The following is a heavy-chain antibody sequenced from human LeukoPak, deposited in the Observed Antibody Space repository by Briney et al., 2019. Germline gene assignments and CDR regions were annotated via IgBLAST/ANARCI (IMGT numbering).Heavy chain of an antibody. J-gene: IGHJ4*02. D-gene: IGHD3-22*01. Sequence: PSETLSLTCTVSGGSISSSSYYWGWIRQPPGKGLEWIGSIYYSGSTYYNPSLKSRATISVDTSKNQFSLKLSSVTAADTAVYYCAREYVYYDSSGYSADYWGQGTLVTVSS. CDR1: GGSISSSSYY. CDR3: AREYVYYDSSGYSADY. CDR2: IYYSGST. V-gene: IGHV4-39*07.